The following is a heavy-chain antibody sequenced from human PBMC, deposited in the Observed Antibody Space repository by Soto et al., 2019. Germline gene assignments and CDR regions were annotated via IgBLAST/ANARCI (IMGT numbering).Heavy chain of an antibody. D-gene: IGHD3-10*01. J-gene: IGHJ4*02. V-gene: IGHV4-59*08. Sequence: QVQLQESGPGLVKPSETLSLTCTVSGGSISSYYWTWIRQPPGKGLEWIGFIYNSGSTHYNPSLRSRVTTPVDTSKNQFSLTLRSVTAADTAVYYCASMGYHYGSGSYPLDYWGQGTLVTVSS. CDR2: IYNSGST. CDR1: GGSISSYY. CDR3: ASMGYHYGSGSYPLDY.